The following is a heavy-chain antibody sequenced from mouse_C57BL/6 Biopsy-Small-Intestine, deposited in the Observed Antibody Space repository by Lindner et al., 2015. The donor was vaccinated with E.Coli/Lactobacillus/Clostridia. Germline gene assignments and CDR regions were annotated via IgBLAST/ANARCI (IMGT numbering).Heavy chain of an antibody. J-gene: IGHJ3*01. Sequence: LQESGPELVKPGASVKLSCKASGYTFTSYDINWVKQRPGQGLEWIGWIYPRDGNTKYNEKFKGKATLTVDTSSSTAYMELHSLTSEDSAVYFCARAFGSSFAYWGQGTLVTVSA. CDR1: GYTFTSYD. CDR3: ARAFGSSFAY. CDR2: IYPRDGNT. V-gene: IGHV1-85*01. D-gene: IGHD1-1*01.